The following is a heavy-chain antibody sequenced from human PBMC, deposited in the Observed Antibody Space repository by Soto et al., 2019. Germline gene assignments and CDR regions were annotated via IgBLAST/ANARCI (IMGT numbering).Heavy chain of an antibody. D-gene: IGHD6-19*01. CDR3: AMLGGWSGGSNDMDV. CDR2: IRRKANSYTT. CDR1: GLIFSAYH. J-gene: IGHJ6*02. V-gene: IGHV3-72*01. Sequence: EVQLVESGGGLVQPGGSLRLSCAASGLIFSAYHMDWVRQAPGKGLEWVGRIRRKANSYTTEYAASVKGSFTISREDSKNSLYLQTNSLNTEDTAVYYCAMLGGWSGGSNDMDVWGQGTTVTVSS.